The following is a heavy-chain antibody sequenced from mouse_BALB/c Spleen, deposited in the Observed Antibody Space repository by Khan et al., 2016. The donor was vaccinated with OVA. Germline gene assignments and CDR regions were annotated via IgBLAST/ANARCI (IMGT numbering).Heavy chain of an antibody. CDR3: ASHLTGSFAY. CDR2: ISSGGDYT. J-gene: IGHJ3*01. D-gene: IGHD4-1*01. CDR1: GFTFSSYS. Sequence: EVHLVESGGDLVKPGGSLKLSCAASGFTFSSYSMSWVRQTPDKRLEWVATISSGGDYTYYPDSVKGRFTISRDNAKNILYLQMSSLKSEDTAMYYCASHLTGSFAYWGQGTLVTVSA. V-gene: IGHV5-6*01.